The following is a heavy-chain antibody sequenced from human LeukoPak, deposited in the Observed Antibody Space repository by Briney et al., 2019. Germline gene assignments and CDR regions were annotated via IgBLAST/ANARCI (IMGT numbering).Heavy chain of an antibody. CDR1: GYTFTGYY. D-gene: IGHD3-22*01. CDR2: IYPNSGGT. Sequence: ASVKVSCKASGYTFTGYYMHWVRQAPGQGLEWMGWIYPNSGGTNYAQKFQGRVTMTRDTSISTAYMELSRLRSDDTAVYYCARGGRDYSDGSGYYLYYFDYWGQGTLVTVSS. J-gene: IGHJ4*02. V-gene: IGHV1-2*02. CDR3: ARGGRDYSDGSGYYLYYFDY.